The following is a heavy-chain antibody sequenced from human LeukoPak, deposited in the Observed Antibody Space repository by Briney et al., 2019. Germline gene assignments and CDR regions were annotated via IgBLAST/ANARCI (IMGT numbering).Heavy chain of an antibody. CDR1: GFTFSSYS. J-gene: IGHJ4*02. V-gene: IGHV3-48*02. CDR2: ISSSSSTI. CDR3: ARVSRYFDWLSIPDY. D-gene: IGHD3-9*01. Sequence: GGSLRLSCAASGFTFSSYSMNWVRQAPGKGLEWVSYISSSSSTIYYADSVKGRFTISRDNAKNSLYLKMNSLRDEDTAVYYCARVSRYFDWLSIPDYWGQGTLVTVSS.